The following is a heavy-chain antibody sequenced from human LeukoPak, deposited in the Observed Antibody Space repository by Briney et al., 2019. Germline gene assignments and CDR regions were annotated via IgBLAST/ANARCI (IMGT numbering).Heavy chain of an antibody. Sequence: GASVKVSCKASGYTFTNYAISWVRQAPGQGLEWMAWISAYNGNTNYAQKFHDRVTMTSDTSTTTAYMELRSLRSDDTALYYCASSGSRDNWFDPWGQGTLVTVSS. V-gene: IGHV1-18*01. CDR2: ISAYNGNT. CDR1: GYTFTNYA. D-gene: IGHD3-10*01. CDR3: ASSGSRDNWFDP. J-gene: IGHJ5*02.